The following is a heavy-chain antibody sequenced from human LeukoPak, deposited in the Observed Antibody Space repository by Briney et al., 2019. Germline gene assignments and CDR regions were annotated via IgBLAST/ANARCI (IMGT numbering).Heavy chain of an antibody. CDR3: ARISYYYYYMAV. Sequence: SETLSLTCTVSGGSLSSSSYYWGWIRQPPGRGLEWIGSIYYSGSTYYNPSLKSRVTISVDTSKNQFSLKLSSVTAADTAVYYCARISYYYYYMAVWGKGTTVTVSS. CDR1: GGSLSSSSYY. J-gene: IGHJ6*03. CDR2: IYYSGST. V-gene: IGHV4-39*01.